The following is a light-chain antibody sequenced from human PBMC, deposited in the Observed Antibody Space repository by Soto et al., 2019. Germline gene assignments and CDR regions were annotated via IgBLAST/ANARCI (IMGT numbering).Light chain of an antibody. J-gene: IGKJ2*01. CDR3: QQYNKWPPYT. V-gene: IGKV3-15*01. CDR1: QSVSSK. CDR2: DSS. Sequence: EIVMTQSPATLSVSPGERATLSCRASQSVSSKLAWYQQKPGQAPRLLIYDSSSRATGIPVRFSGSGSGTEFTRTISSLQSEDFAVYYCQQYNKWPPYTFGQGTKLEIK.